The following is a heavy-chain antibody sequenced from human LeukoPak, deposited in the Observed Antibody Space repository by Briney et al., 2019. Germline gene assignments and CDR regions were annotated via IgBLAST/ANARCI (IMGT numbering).Heavy chain of an antibody. V-gene: IGHV4-34*01. CDR2: INHSGST. CDR3: ARHLGYYYGSGSYQFDY. CDR1: GGSFSGYY. J-gene: IGHJ4*02. D-gene: IGHD3-10*01. Sequence: SETLSLTCAVYGGSFSGYYWSWIRQPPGKGLEWIGEINHSGSTNYNPSLKSRVTISVDTSKNQFSLKLSSVTAADTAVYYCARHLGYYYGSGSYQFDYWGQGTRSPSPQ.